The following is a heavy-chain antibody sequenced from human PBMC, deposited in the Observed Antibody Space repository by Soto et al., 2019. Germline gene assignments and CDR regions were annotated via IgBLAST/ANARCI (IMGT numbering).Heavy chain of an antibody. V-gene: IGHV3-30-3*01. J-gene: IGHJ6*02. Sequence: GGSLRLSCAASGFTFSSYAMHWVRQAPGKGLEWVAVISYDGGNKYYADSVKGRFTISRDNSKNTLYLQMNSLRAEDTAVYYCARDIIGGYSSSSYYYYGMDVWGQGTTVTVSS. CDR2: ISYDGGNK. CDR1: GFTFSSYA. CDR3: ARDIIGGYSSSSYYYYGMDV. D-gene: IGHD6-6*01.